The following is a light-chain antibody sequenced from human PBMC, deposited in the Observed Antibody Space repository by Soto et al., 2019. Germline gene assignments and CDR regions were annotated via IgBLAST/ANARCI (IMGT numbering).Light chain of an antibody. CDR2: DAS. Sequence: PGARATLSCRASQTIANNYLTWYQQKPGQAPRVLIYDASTRATGIPDRFSGSGSGTDFTLTISRLEPEDFAVYYCQQYGSSPFTFGQGTRLEIK. J-gene: IGKJ5*01. CDR1: QTIANNY. V-gene: IGKV3-20*01. CDR3: QQYGSSPFT.